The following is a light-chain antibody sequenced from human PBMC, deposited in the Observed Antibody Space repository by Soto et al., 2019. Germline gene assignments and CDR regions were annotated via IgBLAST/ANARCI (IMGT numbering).Light chain of an antibody. J-gene: IGKJ1*01. V-gene: IGKV3-20*01. CDR1: QSVSNNY. Sequence: EILLTQSPGTLSLSPGERATLSCRASQSVSNNYLAWYQQKPGKAPRLLIYGASNTATGIPDRLSGSGSGTDFTLTIRRLEPEDSAVYYCQQYGSSGTFGQGTKVDIK. CDR3: QQYGSSGT. CDR2: GAS.